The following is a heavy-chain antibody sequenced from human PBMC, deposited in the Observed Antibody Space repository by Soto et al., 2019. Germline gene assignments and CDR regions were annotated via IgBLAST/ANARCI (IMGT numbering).Heavy chain of an antibody. J-gene: IGHJ4*02. CDR2: VSHDGRNT. V-gene: IGHV3-30*03. Sequence: VQLVESGGGVVQPGRSLRLSCAASGFTFSDYAMHWVRQAPGKGLEWVAVVSHDGRNTHYADSVKGRFTISRDSSKNTVSLEMTSLRAEDTAVSFCARGGRLWLAPSGFSYWGRGALVSVSS. CDR1: GFTFSDYA. CDR3: ARGGRLWLAPSGFSY. D-gene: IGHD6-19*01.